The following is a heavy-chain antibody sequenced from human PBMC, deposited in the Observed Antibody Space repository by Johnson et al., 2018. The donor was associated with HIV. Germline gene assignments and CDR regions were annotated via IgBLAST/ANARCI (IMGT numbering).Heavy chain of an antibody. CDR3: AKDFLVGHYGAFDI. CDR2: IGTAGDT. D-gene: IGHD3-16*01. CDR1: GFTFSNAW. J-gene: IGHJ3*02. V-gene: IGHV3-66*01. Sequence: EVQLLESGGGLVQPGGSLRLSCAASGFTFSNAWMSWVRQAPGKGLEWVSAIGTAGDTYYADSVKGRFTISRDNSKNTLYVQMNSLRAEDTAVYYCAKDFLVGHYGAFDIWGQGTMVTVSS.